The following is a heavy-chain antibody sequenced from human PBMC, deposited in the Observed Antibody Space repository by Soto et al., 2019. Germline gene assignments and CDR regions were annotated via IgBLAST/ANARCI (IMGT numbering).Heavy chain of an antibody. CDR3: ARDEYSGGWYGCFDP. V-gene: IGHV3-33*01. J-gene: IGHJ5*02. CDR2: IWYDGSNK. D-gene: IGHD6-19*01. CDR1: GFTFSSYG. Sequence: GGSLRLSCAASGFTFSSYGMHWVRQAPGKGLEWVAVIWYDGSNKYYGDSVKGRFTISRDNSKNTLYLQMNSLRAEDTAVYYCARDEYSGGWYGCFDPGGQGPLVTVPS.